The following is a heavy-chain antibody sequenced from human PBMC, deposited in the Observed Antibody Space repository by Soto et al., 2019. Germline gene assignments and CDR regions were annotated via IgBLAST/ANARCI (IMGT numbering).Heavy chain of an antibody. V-gene: IGHV3-23*01. CDR2: ITDTGGDT. CDR1: GFTFRSYA. CDR3: AKGSAAARPYYFDY. Sequence: EVQLLESGGGLVQPGGSLRLSCAASGFTFRSYAMSWVRQAPGKGLEWVSAITDTGGDTYHADSVKGRFTISRDNSKNTLHLQMSRLRAEDTAIYYCAKGSAAARPYYFDYWGQGTLVTVSS. D-gene: IGHD6-13*01. J-gene: IGHJ4*02.